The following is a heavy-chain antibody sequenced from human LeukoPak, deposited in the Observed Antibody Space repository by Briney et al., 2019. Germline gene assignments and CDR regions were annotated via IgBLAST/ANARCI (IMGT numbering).Heavy chain of an antibody. J-gene: IGHJ3*02. V-gene: IGHV4-59*01. CDR2: IYYSGST. CDR3: ARDVGITIFGVADDAFDI. CDR1: GGSIRSYY. Sequence: PSETLSLTCTVSGGSIRSYYWSWIRQPPGKGLEWIGYIYYSGSTNYNPSLKSRVTISVDTSKNQFSLKLSSVTAADTAVYYCARDVGITIFGVADDAFDIWGQGTMVTVSS. D-gene: IGHD3-3*01.